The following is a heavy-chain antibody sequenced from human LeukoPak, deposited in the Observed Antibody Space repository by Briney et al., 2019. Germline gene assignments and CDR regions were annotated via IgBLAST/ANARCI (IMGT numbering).Heavy chain of an antibody. D-gene: IGHD6-19*01. CDR3: ARHGPPGSGWYLPFDY. Sequence: GESLKISCKGSGYSFTSYWVAWVRQMPGKGLEWMGIIFPGDSDTRYSPSFQGQVTISVDKSISTAYLQWNSLKASDTAIYYCARHGPPGSGWYLPFDYWGQGTLVTVSS. V-gene: IGHV5-51*01. CDR1: GYSFTSYW. CDR2: IFPGDSDT. J-gene: IGHJ4*02.